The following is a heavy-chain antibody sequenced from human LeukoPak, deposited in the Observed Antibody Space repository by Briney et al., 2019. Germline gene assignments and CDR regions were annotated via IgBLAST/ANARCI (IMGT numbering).Heavy chain of an antibody. CDR3: AKQSATSSVNDY. D-gene: IGHD4-17*01. CDR1: GGSISSSSYY. Sequence: PSETLSLTCTVSGGSISSSSYYWGWIRQPPGKGLEWIGSIFYSGSAYYNPSLKSRVTISIDTSKNQLSLKLNSVTAADTAVYYCAKQSATSSVNDYWGQGTLVTVSS. V-gene: IGHV4-39*01. J-gene: IGHJ4*02. CDR2: IFYSGSA.